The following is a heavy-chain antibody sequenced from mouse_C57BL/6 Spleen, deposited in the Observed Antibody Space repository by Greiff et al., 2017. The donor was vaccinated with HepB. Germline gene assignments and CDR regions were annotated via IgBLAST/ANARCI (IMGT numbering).Heavy chain of an antibody. D-gene: IGHD2-5*01. J-gene: IGHJ3*01. CDR3: ARGEAYSNYDAWFAY. V-gene: IGHV1-81*01. Sequence: QVQLQQSGAELARPGASVKLSCKASGYTFTSYGISWVKQRTGQGLEWIGEIYPRSGNTYYNEKFKGKATLTADKSSSTAYMELRSLTSEDSAVYFCARGEAYSNYDAWFAYWGQGTLVTVSA. CDR2: IYPRSGNT. CDR1: GYTFTSYG.